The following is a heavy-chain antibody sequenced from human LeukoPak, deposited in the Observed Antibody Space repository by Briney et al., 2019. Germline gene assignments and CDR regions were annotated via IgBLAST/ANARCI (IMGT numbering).Heavy chain of an antibody. V-gene: IGHV3-21*04. CDR1: GFTFSSYS. CDR2: ISSSSSYI. CDR3: AKNAREEPDGWFDP. J-gene: IGHJ5*02. D-gene: IGHD1-26*01. Sequence: GGSLRLSCAASGFTFSSYSMNWVRQAPGKGLKWVSSISSSSSYIYYADSVKGRFTISRDNAKNSLYLQMNSLRAEDTAVYYCAKNAREEPDGWFDPWGQGTLVTVSS.